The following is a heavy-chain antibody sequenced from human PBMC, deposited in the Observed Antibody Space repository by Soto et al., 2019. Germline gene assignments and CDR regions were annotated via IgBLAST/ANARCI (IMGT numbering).Heavy chain of an antibody. D-gene: IGHD3-3*01. Sequence: SETLSLTCAVYGGSFSGYYWSWIRQPPGKGLEWIGEINHSGSTNYNPSLKSRVTISVDTSKNQLSLELNSVTPEDTAVYYCVRARHLVSGTLGFFEYWGQGTLVTVSS. V-gene: IGHV4-34*01. CDR1: GGSFSGYY. CDR3: VRARHLVSGTLGFFEY. J-gene: IGHJ4*02. CDR2: INHSGST.